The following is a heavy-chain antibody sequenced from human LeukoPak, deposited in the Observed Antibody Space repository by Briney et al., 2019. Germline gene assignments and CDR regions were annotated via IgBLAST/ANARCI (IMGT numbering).Heavy chain of an antibody. CDR2: IYSGGST. CDR1: GFTVSSNY. V-gene: IGHV3-66*01. J-gene: IGHJ4*02. CDR3: AGSITMVLGALDY. Sequence: GGSLRLSCAASGFTVSSNYMSWVRQAPGKGLEWVSVIYSGGSTYYADSVKGRFTISRDNSKNTLYLQMNSLRAEDTAVYYCAGSITMVLGALDYWGQGTLVTVSS. D-gene: IGHD3-10*01.